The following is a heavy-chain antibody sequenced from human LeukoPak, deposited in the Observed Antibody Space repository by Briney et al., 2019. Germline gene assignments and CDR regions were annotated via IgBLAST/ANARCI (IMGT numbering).Heavy chain of an antibody. D-gene: IGHD4-17*01. J-gene: IGHJ6*03. Sequence: GGSLRLSCAASGFTFSSCWMHWVRQAPGKGLVWVSRINSDGSSTSYADSVKGRFTISRDNAKNTLYLQMNSLRAEDTAVYYCARSTVTTPLDYYYYMDVWGKGTTVTVSS. CDR1: GFTFSSCW. V-gene: IGHV3-74*01. CDR2: INSDGSST. CDR3: ARSTVTTPLDYYYYMDV.